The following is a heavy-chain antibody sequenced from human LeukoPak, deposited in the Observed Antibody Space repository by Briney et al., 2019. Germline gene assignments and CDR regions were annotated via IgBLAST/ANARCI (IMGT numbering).Heavy chain of an antibody. CDR3: ARVTPGSEAFDI. CDR2: IYYSGST. D-gene: IGHD7-27*01. V-gene: IGHV4-59*01. CDR1: GGSISSYY. Sequence: PSETLSLTCTVSGGSISSYYWSWIRQPPGKGLEWIGYIYYSGSTNYNPSLKSRVTISVDTSKNQFSLKLSSVTAADTAVYYCARVTPGSEAFDIWGQGTMVTVSS. J-gene: IGHJ3*02.